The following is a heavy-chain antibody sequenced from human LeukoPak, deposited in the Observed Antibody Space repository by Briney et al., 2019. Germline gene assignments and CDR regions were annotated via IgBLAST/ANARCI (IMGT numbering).Heavy chain of an antibody. CDR1: GGTFISYA. D-gene: IGHD5-12*01. V-gene: IGHV1-69*05. Sequence: AASVKVSCKASGGTFISYAISWVRQAPGQGLEWMGRIIPIFGSASYARKFQDRVTIITDESTSTVHMELSSLRSEDTAVYYCARGKRESGCDIYHFDYWGQGTLVTVSS. CDR3: ARGKRESGCDIYHFDY. CDR2: IIPIFGSA. J-gene: IGHJ4*02.